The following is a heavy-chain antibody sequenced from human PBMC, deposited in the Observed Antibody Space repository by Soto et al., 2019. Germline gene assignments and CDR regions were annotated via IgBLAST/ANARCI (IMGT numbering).Heavy chain of an antibody. V-gene: IGHV3-53*01. J-gene: IGHJ3*02. CDR2: IYSGGGT. D-gene: IGHD2-2*01. CDR3: AREIACGSSSCQGDNVDI. Sequence: QLVASGGGLIQPGESLTLSCEASGFSVTSNYMYWVRQAPGKGLEWVSLIYSGGGTHYADFANGRFIISSDNYRNTLHLQMDKLRAEDTVIYYWAREIACGSSSCQGDNVDIWGGWTMGTVAP. CDR1: GFSVTSNY.